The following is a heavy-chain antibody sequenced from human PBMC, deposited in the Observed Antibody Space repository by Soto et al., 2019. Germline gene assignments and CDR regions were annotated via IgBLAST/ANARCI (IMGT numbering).Heavy chain of an antibody. J-gene: IGHJ5*02. D-gene: IGHD6-13*01. CDR2: ISSSGGTK. V-gene: IGHV3-11*01. CDR1: GFSFSDYY. CDR3: ARGYSSSWTYNWFDP. Sequence: PGGSLRLSCAASGFSFSDYYMTWIRQAPGKGLEWVSYISSSGGTKYHADSVKGRFTISRDNAKNSLYLQMNSLRAEDTAVYYCARGYSSSWTYNWFDPWGQGTLVTSPQ.